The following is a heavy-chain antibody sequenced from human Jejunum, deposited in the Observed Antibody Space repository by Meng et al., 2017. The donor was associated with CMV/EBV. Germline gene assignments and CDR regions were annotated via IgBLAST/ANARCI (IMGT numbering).Heavy chain of an antibody. D-gene: IGHD2/OR15-2a*01. CDR1: GFTFSTCA. CDR3: AKESMARNYFDY. Sequence: ASGFTFSTCALHWVRHAPGQGLEWVSSINPSSNYIYYADSVKSRFAISRDNAKNSLYLEMNSLRADDTAVYYCAKESMARNYFDYWGQGTLVTVSS. CDR2: INPSSNYI. J-gene: IGHJ4*02. V-gene: IGHV3-21*01.